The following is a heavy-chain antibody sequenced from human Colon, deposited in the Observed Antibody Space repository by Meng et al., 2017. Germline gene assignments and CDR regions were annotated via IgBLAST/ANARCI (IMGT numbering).Heavy chain of an antibody. Sequence: EVQLVESGGGLVKPGGSLRLSCAASGFTFISYSVNWVRQAPGKGLEWVSSVSSNSYYIYYADSVEGRFTISRDNAKNSLYLQMNSLRAEDTAVYYCARAEYGDLDFDHWGQGTLVTVSS. D-gene: IGHD4-17*01. V-gene: IGHV3-21*06. CDR2: VSSNSYYI. CDR3: ARAEYGDLDFDH. CDR1: GFTFISYS. J-gene: IGHJ4*02.